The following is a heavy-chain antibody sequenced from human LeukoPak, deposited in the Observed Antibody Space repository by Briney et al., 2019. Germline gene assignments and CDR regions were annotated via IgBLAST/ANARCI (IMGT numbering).Heavy chain of an antibody. V-gene: IGHV3-23*01. J-gene: IGHJ2*01. D-gene: IGHD3-22*01. CDR3: ATWVYDSSGYYFPGWYFDL. CDR1: GFRFSSYA. Sequence: GGSLRLSCAASGFRFSSYAMSWVRQAPGKGLEWISSISGSVGNTNYADSVKGRFTISRDNSKNTLYLQMNSLRAGDTAVYYCATWVYDSSGYYFPGWYFDLWGRGTLVTVSS. CDR2: ISGSVGNT.